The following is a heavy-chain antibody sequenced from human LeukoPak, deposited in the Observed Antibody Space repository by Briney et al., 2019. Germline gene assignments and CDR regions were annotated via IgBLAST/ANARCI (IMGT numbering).Heavy chain of an antibody. J-gene: IGHJ3*02. CDR3: ARASPMVRGANAFDI. V-gene: IGHV1-69*01. Sequence: PPASVKVSCRASGGTFSSYAISWVRQAPGQGLEWMGGIIPIFGTANYAQKFQGRVTITADESTSTAYMELSSLRSEDTAVYYCARASPMVRGANAFDIWGQGTMVTVSS. CDR1: GGTFSSYA. CDR2: IIPIFGTA. D-gene: IGHD3-10*01.